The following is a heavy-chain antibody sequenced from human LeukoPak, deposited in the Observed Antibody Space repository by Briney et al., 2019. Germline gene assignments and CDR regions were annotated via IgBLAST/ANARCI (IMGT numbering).Heavy chain of an antibody. Sequence: SETLSLTCTVSGGSISGGTYYWGWIRQPPGKGLEWIGTVSYSGTTYYKSSLKSRVTISVDTSKNQFSLYLSSVTAADTAVYYCARHGGYIFLNWFDPWGQGTLVTVSS. CDR1: GGSISGGTYY. V-gene: IGHV4-39*01. D-gene: IGHD6-19*01. CDR3: ARHGGYIFLNWFDP. J-gene: IGHJ5*01. CDR2: VSYSGTT.